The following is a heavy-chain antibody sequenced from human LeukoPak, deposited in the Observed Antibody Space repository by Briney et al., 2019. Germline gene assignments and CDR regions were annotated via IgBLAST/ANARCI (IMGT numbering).Heavy chain of an antibody. J-gene: IGHJ4*02. D-gene: IGHD5-24*01. CDR3: AREPKRWLQLGYFDY. CDR2: IIPIFGTA. V-gene: IGHV1-69*05. CDR1: GGTFSSYA. Sequence: GSSVKVSCKASGGTFSSYAISWVRQAPGQGLEWVGRIIPIFGTANYAQKFQGRVTITTDESTSTAHMELSSLRSEDTDVYYCAREPKRWLQLGYFDYWGQGTLVTVSS.